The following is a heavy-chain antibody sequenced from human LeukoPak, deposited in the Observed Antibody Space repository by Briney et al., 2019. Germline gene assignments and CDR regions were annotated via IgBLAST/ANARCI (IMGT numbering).Heavy chain of an antibody. V-gene: IGHV3-15*01. CDR2: IKSKTDGGTT. CDR3: TTAVTTPSRFFDY. D-gene: IGHD4-17*01. Sequence: PGGSLRLSCAASGFTFSNAWMSWVRQAPGKGLEWVGRIKSKTDGGTTDYAAPVKGRFTISRDDSKNTLYLQMNSLKTEGTAVYYCTTAVTTPSRFFDYWGQGTLVTVSS. J-gene: IGHJ4*02. CDR1: GFTFSNAW.